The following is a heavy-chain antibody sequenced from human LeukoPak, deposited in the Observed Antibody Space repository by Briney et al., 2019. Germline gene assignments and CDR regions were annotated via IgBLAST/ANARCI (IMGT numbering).Heavy chain of an antibody. V-gene: IGHV3-30*04. J-gene: IGHJ4*02. CDR2: ILEDGRSQ. Sequence: GGSLRLSCAASGFTFTNYMMHWVRQAPGKGLDWVAVILEDGRSQHYADSVKGRFSISRDNSKNTLFLQMNSLRGEDTAMYYCARVQGGGFRTADSWGQGTLVTVSS. CDR1: GFTFTNYM. D-gene: IGHD1-14*01. CDR3: ARVQGGGFRTADS.